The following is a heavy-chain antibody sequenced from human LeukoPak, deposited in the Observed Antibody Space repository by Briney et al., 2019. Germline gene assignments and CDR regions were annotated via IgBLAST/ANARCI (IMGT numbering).Heavy chain of an antibody. D-gene: IGHD3-10*01. CDR2: IRSKLNNYAT. J-gene: IGHJ3*02. V-gene: IGHV3-73*01. Sequence: GGSLRLSCAVSGFTFSGSAIHWVRQASGKGLEWVGRIRSKLNNYATAYAEPVKGRFTISRDDSMNTAYLQMNSLKTEDTAVYYCSRHYKSSEGSAFDIWGPGTLVTVSA. CDR1: GFTFSGSA. CDR3: SRHYKSSEGSAFDI.